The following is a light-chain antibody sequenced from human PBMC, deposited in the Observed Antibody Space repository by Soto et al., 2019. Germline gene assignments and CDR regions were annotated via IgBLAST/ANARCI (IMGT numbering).Light chain of an antibody. CDR3: TSYSTISTYV. CDR2: DVS. J-gene: IGLJ1*01. Sequence: QSVLTQPPSVSGSPGQSVTISCTGTSSDVGSYNRVSWYQQPPDTAPKLMIYDVSNRPSGIPDRFSGSKSGNAASLTISGLQAEDEADYYCTSYSTISTYVFGPGSKVTVL. CDR1: SSDVGSYNR. V-gene: IGLV2-18*02.